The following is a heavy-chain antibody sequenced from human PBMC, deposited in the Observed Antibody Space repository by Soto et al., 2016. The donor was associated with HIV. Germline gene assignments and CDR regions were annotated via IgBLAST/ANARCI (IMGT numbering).Heavy chain of an antibody. D-gene: IGHD3-9*01. CDR2: ISGSGGST. V-gene: IGHV3-23*01. CDR3: AREKDDILTGYYFYDAFDI. J-gene: IGHJ3*02. CDR1: GFTFNNYA. Sequence: EVQLLESGGGLVQPGGPVRLSCAASGFTFNNYAMSWVRQAPGKGLEWVSTISGSGGSTYYADSVKGRFTISRDNSKNTLYLQMNSLRAEDTAVYYCAREKDDILTGYYFYDAFDIWGQGRMVTVSS.